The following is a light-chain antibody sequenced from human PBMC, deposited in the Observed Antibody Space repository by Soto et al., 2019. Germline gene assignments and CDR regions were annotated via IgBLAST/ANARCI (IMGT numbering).Light chain of an antibody. Sequence: EIVLTQSPSTMSLSPGERATLSCRASQSVSSYLACYQQKPGQAPRLLIYDASNRATGIPARFSGSGSGTDFTLTISSLEPADFAVYYCQQRSSWPLTFGQGTKVEIK. CDR2: DAS. CDR3: QQRSSWPLT. J-gene: IGKJ1*01. CDR1: QSVSSY. V-gene: IGKV3-11*01.